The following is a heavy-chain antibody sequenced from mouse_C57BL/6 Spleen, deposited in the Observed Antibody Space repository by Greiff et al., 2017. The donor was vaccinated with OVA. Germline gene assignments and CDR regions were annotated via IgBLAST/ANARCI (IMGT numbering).Heavy chain of an antibody. CDR3: ARRGYGSSLDY. CDR1: GYSITSGYY. V-gene: IGHV3-6*01. J-gene: IGHJ2*01. Sequence: DVKLQESGPGLVKPSQSLSLTCSVTGYSITSGYYWNWIRQFPGNKLEWMGYISYDGSNNYNPSLKNRISITRDTSKNQFFLKLNSVTTEDTATYYCARRGYGSSLDYWGQGTTLTVSS. D-gene: IGHD1-1*01. CDR2: ISYDGSN.